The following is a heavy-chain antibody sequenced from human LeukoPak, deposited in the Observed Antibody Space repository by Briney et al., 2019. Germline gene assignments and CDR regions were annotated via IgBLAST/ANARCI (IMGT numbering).Heavy chain of an antibody. J-gene: IGHJ4*02. Sequence: SETLSLTCTVSGGSISSGSYYWSCIRQPPGKGLEWIGEINHSGSTNYNPSLKSRVTISVDTSKNQFSLKLSSATAADTAVYYCARSSITMVRGVIRVYFDYWGQGTLVTVSS. CDR2: INHSGST. D-gene: IGHD3-10*01. V-gene: IGHV4-39*07. CDR3: ARSSITMVRGVIRVYFDY. CDR1: GGSISSGSYY.